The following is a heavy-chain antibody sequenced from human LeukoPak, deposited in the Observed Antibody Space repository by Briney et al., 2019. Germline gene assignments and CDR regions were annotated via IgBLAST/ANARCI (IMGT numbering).Heavy chain of an antibody. J-gene: IGHJ5*01. D-gene: IGHD3-3*01. V-gene: IGHV3-74*01. CDR1: TRYFTNYW. Sequence: GALRLSCTASTRYFTNYWMHWVRQLPGKGLAWLSRIDRDGLKADYADSVRGRFTISRHNAKSTAYLQMNSLRAEDTAVYYCGTSRWSGVVDSWGPGTLVTVSS. CDR2: IDRDGLKA. CDR3: GTSRWSGVVDS.